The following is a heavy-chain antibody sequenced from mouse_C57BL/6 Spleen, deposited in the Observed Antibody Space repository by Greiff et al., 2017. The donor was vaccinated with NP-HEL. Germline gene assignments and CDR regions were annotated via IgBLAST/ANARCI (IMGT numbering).Heavy chain of an antibody. CDR1: GYTFTSYT. J-gene: IGHJ4*01. V-gene: IGHV1-4*01. CDR2: INPCSGYT. CDR3: ARSERNYYYAMDY. D-gene: IGHD2-1*01. Sequence: VMLVESGAELVRPGASVKMSCKASGYTFTSYTMHWVKQRPGQGLEWIGYINPCSGYTKYNQKFKDKATLTADKSSSTAYMQLSSLTSEDSAVYYCARSERNYYYAMDYWGQGTSVTVSS.